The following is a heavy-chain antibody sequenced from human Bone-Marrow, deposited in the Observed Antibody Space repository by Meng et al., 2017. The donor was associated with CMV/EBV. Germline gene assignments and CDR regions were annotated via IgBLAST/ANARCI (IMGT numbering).Heavy chain of an antibody. J-gene: IGHJ4*02. CDR2: MNSGGSA. Sequence: ESLKISCTVSGGSISSSSYYWSWIRQPPGKGLEWIGFMNSGGSANYNASLRSRVTISVDMSRNQFSLRLSSVTAADTAVYYCAREEGYCSSTSCYSTFDYWGQGTLVTVSS. D-gene: IGHD2-2*01. CDR1: GGSISSSSYY. V-gene: IGHV4-61*01. CDR3: AREEGYCSSTSCYSTFDY.